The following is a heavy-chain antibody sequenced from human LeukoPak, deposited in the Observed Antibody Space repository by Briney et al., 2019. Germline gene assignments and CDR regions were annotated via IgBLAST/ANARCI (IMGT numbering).Heavy chain of an antibody. CDR3: ARGHCSGGSCYEAPNDY. V-gene: IGHV4-59*01. D-gene: IGHD2-15*01. CDR2: IYYSGST. Sequence: SETLSLTCTVSGGSISSYYWSWIRQPPGKGLEWIGYIYYSGSTNYNPSLKSRVTISVDTSKNQFSLKLSSVTAADTAVYYCARGHCSGGSCYEAPNDYWGQGTLVTVSS. J-gene: IGHJ4*02. CDR1: GGSISSYY.